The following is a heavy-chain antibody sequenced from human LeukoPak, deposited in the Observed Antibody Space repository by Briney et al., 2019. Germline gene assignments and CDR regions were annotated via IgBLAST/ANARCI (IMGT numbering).Heavy chain of an antibody. CDR1: GFTFSSYE. D-gene: IGHD3-22*01. J-gene: IGHJ4*02. Sequence: GGSLRLSCAASGFTFSSYERNWVRQAPGKGLEWVSYISSSGSTIYYADSVKGRFTISRDNAKNSLYLQMNSLRAEDTAVYYCAGIDYYDSSGYYYVEDYWGQGTLVTVSS. CDR3: AGIDYYDSSGYYYVEDY. V-gene: IGHV3-48*03. CDR2: ISSSGSTI.